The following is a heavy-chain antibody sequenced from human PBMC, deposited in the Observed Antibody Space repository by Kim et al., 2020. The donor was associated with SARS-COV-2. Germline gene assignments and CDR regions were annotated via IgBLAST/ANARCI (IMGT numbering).Heavy chain of an antibody. CDR2: IDPSDSYT. CDR1: GYSFTSYW. Sequence: GESLKISCKGSGYSFTSYWISWVRQMPGKGLEWMGRIDPSDSYTNYSPSFQGHVTISADKSISTAYLQWSSLKASDTAMYYCARLYYDYVWGSYPHDAFDIWGQGTMVTVSS. V-gene: IGHV5-10-1*01. D-gene: IGHD3-16*02. CDR3: ARLYYDYVWGSYPHDAFDI. J-gene: IGHJ3*02.